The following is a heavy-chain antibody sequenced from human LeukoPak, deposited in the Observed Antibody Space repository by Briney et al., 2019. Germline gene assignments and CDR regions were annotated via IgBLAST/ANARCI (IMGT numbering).Heavy chain of an antibody. CDR3: ARLPYCGGDCFPNWFDP. J-gene: IGHJ5*02. Sequence: GESLKISCKGSGYRFSSDWIGWVRQMSGKGLEWMGVIYPGDSDTRYSPSFQGQVTISADKSINTAYLQLRSLKASDTALYYCARLPYCGGDCFPNWFDPWGQGTLVTVSS. V-gene: IGHV5-51*01. CDR1: GYRFSSDW. D-gene: IGHD2-21*02. CDR2: IYPGDSDT.